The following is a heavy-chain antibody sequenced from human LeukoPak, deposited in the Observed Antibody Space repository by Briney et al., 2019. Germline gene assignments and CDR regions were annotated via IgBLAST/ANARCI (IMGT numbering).Heavy chain of an antibody. D-gene: IGHD2-8*01. CDR2: ISSSGSTT. CDR3: ARELINFDY. J-gene: IGHJ4*02. Sequence: PGRSLRLSCAASGFTFSSYEMNWVRQAPGKGLEWVSYISSSGSTTYYADSVKGRFTISRDNAKNSLYLQMNSLRAEDTAVYYCARELINFDYWGQGTLVTVSS. CDR1: GFTFSSYE. V-gene: IGHV3-48*03.